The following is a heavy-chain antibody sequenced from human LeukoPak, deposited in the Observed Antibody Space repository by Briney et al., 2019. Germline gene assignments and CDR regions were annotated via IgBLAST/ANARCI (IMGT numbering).Heavy chain of an antibody. CDR3: ATPQGDYGDYVYAFDI. CDR2: FDPEDGET. D-gene: IGHD4-17*01. CDR1: GYTLTELC. Sequence: ASVKVSCKVSGYTLTELCMHWVRQAPGKGLEWMGGFDPEDGETIYAQKFQGRVTMTEDTSTDTAYMELSSLRSEDTAVYYCATPQGDYGDYVYAFDIWGQGTMVTVSS. J-gene: IGHJ3*02. V-gene: IGHV1-24*01.